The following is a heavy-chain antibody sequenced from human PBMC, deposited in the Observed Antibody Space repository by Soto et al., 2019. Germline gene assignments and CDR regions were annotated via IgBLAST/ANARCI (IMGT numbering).Heavy chain of an antibody. CDR1: GFTFSSYG. J-gene: IGHJ4*02. V-gene: IGHV3-33*01. Sequence: GGSLRLSCAASGFTFSSYGMHWVRQAPGKGLEWVAGIWYDGSNKYNADSVKGRFTISRDNSKNTLYLEMNSLRAEDTAVYYCARDQELRLVNHYYFDCWGQGTLVTVSS. CDR2: IWYDGSNK. CDR3: ARDQELRLVNHYYFDC. D-gene: IGHD6-13*01.